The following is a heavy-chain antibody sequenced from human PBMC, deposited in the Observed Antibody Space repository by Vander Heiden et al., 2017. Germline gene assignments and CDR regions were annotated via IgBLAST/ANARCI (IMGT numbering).Heavy chain of an antibody. CDR2: ISYDGSNK. CDR1: GFPFSSYA. CDR3: ARLGSGSYSTFDY. D-gene: IGHD3-10*01. J-gene: IGHJ4*02. Sequence: QVQLVASGGGVVKPASSLRLSCAAYGFPFSSYAMHWVRQAPGKGLEWVAVISYDGSNKYYADSVKGRFTISRDNSKNTLYLQMNSLRAEDTAVYYCARLGSGSYSTFDYWGQGTLVTVSS. V-gene: IGHV3-30*01.